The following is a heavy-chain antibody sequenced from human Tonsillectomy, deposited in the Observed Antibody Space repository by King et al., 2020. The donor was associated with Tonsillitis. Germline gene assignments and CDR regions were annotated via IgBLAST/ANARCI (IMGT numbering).Heavy chain of an antibody. CDR2: ISTTSNYK. V-gene: IGHV3-21*01. CDR1: GFTFSNHH. Sequence: VQLVESGGGLVKPGGSLRLSCATSGFTFSNHHMNWVRQAPGKGLEWVSSISTTSNYKYYADSVKGRFTISRDNAKNSVFLQRNSLRAEDAAGYYCAKDKGAGVYDSSRGAFDIWGQGTMVTVSP. D-gene: IGHD6-13*01. J-gene: IGHJ3*02. CDR3: AKDKGAGVYDSSRGAFDI.